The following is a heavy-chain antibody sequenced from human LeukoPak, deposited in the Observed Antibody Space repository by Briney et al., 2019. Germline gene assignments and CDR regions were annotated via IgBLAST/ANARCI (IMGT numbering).Heavy chain of an antibody. J-gene: IGHJ3*02. Sequence: PGGSLRLSCAASGFTFSSYGMHWVRQAPGKGLVWVSRISTDGSSTNSADSVKGRLTISRDNAKNTLYLQVNSLRAEDTAVYYCVREYSSSSGRAFDIWGQGTMVTVSP. V-gene: IGHV3-74*01. CDR2: ISTDGSST. D-gene: IGHD6-6*01. CDR3: VREYSSSSGRAFDI. CDR1: GFTFSSYG.